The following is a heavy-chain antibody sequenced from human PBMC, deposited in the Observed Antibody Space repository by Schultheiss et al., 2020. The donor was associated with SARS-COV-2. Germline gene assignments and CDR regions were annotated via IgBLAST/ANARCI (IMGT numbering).Heavy chain of an antibody. D-gene: IGHD3-9*01. CDR3: AGGFDSLYYYYYYMDV. CDR1: GGSISSGGYY. CDR2: IYYSGST. Sequence: SQTLSLTCTVSGGSISSGGYYWSWIRQHPGKGLEWIGYIYYSGSTNYNPSLKSRVTISVDTSKNQFSLKLSSVTAADTAVYYCAGGFDSLYYYYYYMDVWGKGTTVTVSS. V-gene: IGHV4-61*08. J-gene: IGHJ6*03.